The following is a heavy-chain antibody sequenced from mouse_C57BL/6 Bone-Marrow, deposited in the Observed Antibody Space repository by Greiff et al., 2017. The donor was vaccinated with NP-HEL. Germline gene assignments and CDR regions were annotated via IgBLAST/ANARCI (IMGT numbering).Heavy chain of an antibody. Sequence: EVKLQESGAELVRPGASVKLSCTASGFNFTDDYMHWVKQRPERGLEWIGWIDPENGDTEYAAKFQGKATITADTSSNTAYLQLSRLTSEDTAVYYCTTSHNYDRPYYFDYWGQGTTLTVSS. CDR3: TTSHNYDRPYYFDY. CDR1: GFNFTDDY. J-gene: IGHJ2*01. D-gene: IGHD1-1*01. CDR2: IDPENGDT. V-gene: IGHV14-4*01.